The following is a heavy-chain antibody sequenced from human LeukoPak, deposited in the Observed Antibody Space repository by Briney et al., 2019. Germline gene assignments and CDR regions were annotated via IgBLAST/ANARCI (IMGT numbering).Heavy chain of an antibody. V-gene: IGHV3-15*01. J-gene: IGHJ6*03. D-gene: IGHD3-3*01. Sequence: GGSLRLSCAASGFTFSNAWMSWVRQAPGKGLEWVGRIKSKTDGGTTDYAAPVKGRFAISRDDSKNTLYLQMNSLKTEDTAVYYCTTASYYDFWSGYPVYYMDVWGKGTTVTVSS. CDR2: IKSKTDGGTT. CDR3: TTASYYDFWSGYPVYYMDV. CDR1: GFTFSNAW.